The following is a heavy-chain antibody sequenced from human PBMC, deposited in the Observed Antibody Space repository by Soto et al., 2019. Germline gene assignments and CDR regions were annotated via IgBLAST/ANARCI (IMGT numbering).Heavy chain of an antibody. J-gene: IGHJ6*02. V-gene: IGHV4-31*03. CDR1: GGSISSGGYY. Sequence: QVQLQESGPGLVKPSQTLSLTCTVSGGSISSGGYYWSWIRQHPGKGLEWIGYIYYSGSTYYNPSLKSRVNISVDTSKNHFSLKLSSVTAADTAVYYCARDHMPHYYYYGMDVWGQGTTVTVSS. CDR2: IYYSGST. CDR3: ARDHMPHYYYYGMDV. D-gene: IGHD2-2*01.